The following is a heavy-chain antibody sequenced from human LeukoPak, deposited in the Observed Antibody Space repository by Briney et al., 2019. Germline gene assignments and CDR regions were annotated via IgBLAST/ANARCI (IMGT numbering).Heavy chain of an antibody. V-gene: IGHV4-59*01. CDR2: IYYTGST. CDR3: ARDKRTYCSSTSCPDYYYGMDV. J-gene: IGHJ6*02. CDR1: GGSFSTYY. Sequence: SETLSLTCTVTGGSFSTYYWSWIRQPPGKGLECIGYIYYTGSTNYNPSLKSRVTISVDTSNNQLSLKLSSVTAADTAVYYCARDKRTYCSSTSCPDYYYGMDVWGQGTTVTVSS. D-gene: IGHD2-2*01.